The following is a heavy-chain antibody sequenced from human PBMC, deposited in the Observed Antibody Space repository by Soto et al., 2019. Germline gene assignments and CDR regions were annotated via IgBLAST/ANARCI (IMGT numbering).Heavy chain of an antibody. J-gene: IGHJ4*02. V-gene: IGHV1-69*04. D-gene: IGHD2-15*01. CDR2: IIPILGIA. CDR3: AREVWGYCSGGSCYSFLFDY. Sequence: AASVKVSCKASGGTFSIYTISWVLQAPGQGLEWMGRIIPILGIANYAQKFQGRVTITADKSTSTAYMELSSLRSEDTAVYYCAREVWGYCSGGSCYSFLFDYWGQGTLVTVSS. CDR1: GGTFSIYT.